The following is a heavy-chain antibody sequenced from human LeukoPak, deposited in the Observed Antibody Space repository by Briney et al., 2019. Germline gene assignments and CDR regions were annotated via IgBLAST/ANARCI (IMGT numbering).Heavy chain of an antibody. CDR2: INHSGST. J-gene: IGHJ4*02. CDR1: GGSFSGYY. D-gene: IGHD2-2*03. Sequence: SSETPSLTCAVYGGSFSGYYWSWIRQPPGKGLEWIGEINHSGSTNYNPSLKSRVTISVDTSKNQFSLKLSSVTAADTAVYYCARLGYCSSTSCRDYWGQGTLVTVSS. CDR3: ARLGYCSSTSCRDY. V-gene: IGHV4-34*01.